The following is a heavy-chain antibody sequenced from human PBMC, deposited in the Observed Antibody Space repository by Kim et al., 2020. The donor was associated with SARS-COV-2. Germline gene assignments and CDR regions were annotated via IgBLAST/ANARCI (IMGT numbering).Heavy chain of an antibody. D-gene: IGHD3-22*01. V-gene: IGHV1-18*01. CDR2: ISAYNGNT. Sequence: ASVKVSCKASGYTFTSYGISWVRQAPGQGLEWMGWISAYNGNTNYAQKLQGRVTMTTDTSTSTAYMELRSLRSDDTAVYYCARDYVSSGYSAPADYWGQGTLVTVSS. J-gene: IGHJ4*02. CDR1: GYTFTSYG. CDR3: ARDYVSSGYSAPADY.